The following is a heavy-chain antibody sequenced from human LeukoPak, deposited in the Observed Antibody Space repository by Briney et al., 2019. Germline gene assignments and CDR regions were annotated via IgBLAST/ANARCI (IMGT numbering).Heavy chain of an antibody. V-gene: IGHV4-59*01. D-gene: IGHD3-10*01. J-gene: IGHJ3*02. CDR1: GGSISSYY. CDR3: ARTPGPDSGSYLGLAFDI. Sequence: SETLSLTCTASGGSISSYYWSWIRQPPGKGLEWIGYIYYSGSTNYNPSLKSRVTISVDTSKNQFSLKLSSVTAADTAVYYCARTPGPDSGSYLGLAFDIWGQGTMVTVSS. CDR2: IYYSGST.